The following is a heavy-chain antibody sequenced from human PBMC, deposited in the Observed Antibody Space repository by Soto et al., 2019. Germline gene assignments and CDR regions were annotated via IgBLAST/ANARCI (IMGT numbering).Heavy chain of an antibody. D-gene: IGHD2-2*01. V-gene: IGHV1-18*01. CDR1: GYTFTSYG. Sequence: ASVKVSCKASGYTFTSYGISWVRRAPGQGLEWMGWISAYNGNTNYAQKLQGRVTMTTDTSTSTAYMELRSLRSDDTAVYYCARLRGYCSSTSCHNWFDPWGQGTLVTVSS. CDR3: ARLRGYCSSTSCHNWFDP. CDR2: ISAYNGNT. J-gene: IGHJ5*02.